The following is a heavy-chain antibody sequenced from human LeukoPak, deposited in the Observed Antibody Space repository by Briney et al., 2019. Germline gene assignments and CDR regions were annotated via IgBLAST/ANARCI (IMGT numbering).Heavy chain of an antibody. D-gene: IGHD6-13*01. V-gene: IGHV3-7*01. J-gene: IGHJ4*02. CDR2: IKQDGSEK. CDR1: GFTFSSYW. Sequence: PGGSLRLSCAASGFTFSSYWMSWVRQAPGKGLEWVANIKQDGSEKYYVDSVKGRFTISRDNAKNSLYLQMNSLRAEDTAVYYCARKSIAAAGKGFDYWGQGTLVTVSS. CDR3: ARKSIAAAGKGFDY.